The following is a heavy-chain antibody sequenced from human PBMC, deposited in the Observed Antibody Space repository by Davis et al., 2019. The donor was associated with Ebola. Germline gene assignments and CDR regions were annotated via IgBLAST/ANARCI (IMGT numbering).Heavy chain of an antibody. D-gene: IGHD7-27*01. J-gene: IGHJ6*02. CDR1: GGTFSSYA. CDR2: IIPIFGTA. Sequence: AASVKVSCKASGGTFSSYAISWVRQAPRQGLEWMGGIIPIFGTANYAQKFQGRVTITADESTSTAYMELSSLRSEDTAVYYCAREKGAGDQDYYYGMDVWGQGTTVTVSS. V-gene: IGHV1-69*13. CDR3: AREKGAGDQDYYYGMDV.